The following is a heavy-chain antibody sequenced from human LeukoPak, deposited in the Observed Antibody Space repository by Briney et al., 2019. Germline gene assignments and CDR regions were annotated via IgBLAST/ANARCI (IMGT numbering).Heavy chain of an antibody. V-gene: IGHV3-64*01. Sequence: GGSLRLSCAASGFTFSSYAMHWVRQAPGKGLEYVSAISSNGGSTYYANSVKGRFTISRNNSKNTLYLQMNSLRAEDTAVYYCAKGGGNCLDYWGQGTLVAVSS. J-gene: IGHJ4*02. CDR1: GFTFSSYA. CDR3: AKGGGNCLDY. D-gene: IGHD3-16*01. CDR2: ISSNGGST.